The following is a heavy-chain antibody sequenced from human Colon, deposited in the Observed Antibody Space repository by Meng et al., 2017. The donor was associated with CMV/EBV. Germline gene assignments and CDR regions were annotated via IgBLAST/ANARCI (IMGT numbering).Heavy chain of an antibody. Sequence: GRSLRPSCAASGFNFNSFGMHWVRQAPGKGLEWVAFIRCDAKEQYYSDSVKGRFTISRDNAMSTLYLHMDGLRPDDTAVYYGAKREASASLDYWGQGTLVTVSS. V-gene: IGHV3-30*02. CDR3: AKREASASLDY. CDR1: GFNFNSFG. J-gene: IGHJ4*02. CDR2: IRCDAKEQ. D-gene: IGHD5-24*01.